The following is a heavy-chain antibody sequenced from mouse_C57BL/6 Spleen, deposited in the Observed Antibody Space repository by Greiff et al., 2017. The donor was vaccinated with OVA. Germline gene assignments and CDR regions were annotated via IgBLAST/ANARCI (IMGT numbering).Heavy chain of an antibody. V-gene: IGHV1-59*01. J-gene: IGHJ2*01. CDR1: GYTFTSYW. CDR2: IDPSDSYT. Sequence: QVQLQQPGAELVRPGTSVKLSCKASGYTFTSYWMHWVKQRPGQGLEWIGVIDPSDSYTNYNQKFKGKATLTVDTSSSTAYMQLSSLTSEDSAVYYCARAGLIYYWGQGTTLTVSS. CDR3: ARAGLIYY.